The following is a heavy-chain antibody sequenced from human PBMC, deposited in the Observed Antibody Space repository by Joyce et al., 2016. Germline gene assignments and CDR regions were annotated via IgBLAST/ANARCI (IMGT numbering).Heavy chain of an antibody. D-gene: IGHD3-16*01. J-gene: IGHJ3*01. CDR3: ARQGGTHDAFDV. CDR1: GYSFPNYW. CDR2: IYAGDSET. Sequence: EVQLVQSGAEVKKPGESLKISCKGAGYSFPNYWIGWVRQMPGKGLEWVGLIYAGDSETRYSPSFQGQVTMSADKSISTAYLQWSSLKASDTAIYYCARQGGTHDAFDVWGQGTMVTVSS. V-gene: IGHV5-51*01.